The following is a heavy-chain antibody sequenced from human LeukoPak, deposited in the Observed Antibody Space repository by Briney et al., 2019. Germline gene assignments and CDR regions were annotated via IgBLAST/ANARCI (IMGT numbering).Heavy chain of an antibody. V-gene: IGHV4-39*06. CDR3: ARGNMISVASDWYFDL. J-gene: IGHJ2*01. CDR2: VSYTGTT. CDR1: DGYISRSNFY. D-gene: IGHD3-22*01. Sequence: PSETLSLTCAVSDGYISRSNFYWGWIRQPPGKGPEWIVTVSYTGTTYYKASLQSRVAMSIDTSKNEFGLELTSVTAADTAVYYCARGNMISVASDWYFDLWGRGTLVTVSS.